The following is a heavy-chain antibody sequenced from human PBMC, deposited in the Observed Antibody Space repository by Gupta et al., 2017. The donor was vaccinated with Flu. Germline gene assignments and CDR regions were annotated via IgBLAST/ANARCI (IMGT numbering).Heavy chain of an antibody. Sequence: MSWVRQAAGKGLEWVANIEENGNQKYYMDSVKGRFTISRDNATNSLSLQMNSLRAEDTGVYYCARTGKNGWNIDHWGQGTLGTVSS. CDR2: IEENGNQK. V-gene: IGHV3-7*01. CDR3: ARTGKNGWNIDH. D-gene: IGHD1/OR15-1a*01. J-gene: IGHJ4*02.